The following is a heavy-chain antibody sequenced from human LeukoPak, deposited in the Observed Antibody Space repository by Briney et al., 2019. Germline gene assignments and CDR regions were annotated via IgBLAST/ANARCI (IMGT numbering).Heavy chain of an antibody. J-gene: IGHJ6*03. CDR2: ISAYNGNT. V-gene: IGHV1-18*01. CDR3: ARVKLPHESNYYYMDV. CDR1: GYTFTSYG. D-gene: IGHD6-6*01. Sequence: ASVKVSCKASGYTFTSYGISWVRQAPGQGLEWMGWISAYNGNTNYAQKLQGRVTMTTDTSTSTAYMELSSLRSEDTAVYYCARVKLPHESNYYYMDVWGKGTTVTVSS.